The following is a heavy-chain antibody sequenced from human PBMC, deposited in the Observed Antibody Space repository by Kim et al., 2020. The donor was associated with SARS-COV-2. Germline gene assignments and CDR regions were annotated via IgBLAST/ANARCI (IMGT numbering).Heavy chain of an antibody. CDR3: ARGGFPPIS. D-gene: IGHD3-10*01. J-gene: IGHJ5*02. V-gene: IGHV3-7*03. CDR1: GFSLNGIW. Sequence: GGSLRLSCAASGFSLNGIWMSWLRQAPRKGLEWVANIKHDGSEKYYVDSVKGRFTISRDNPRNSLFLHMNSLRAEDTAVYYCARGGFPPISWGQGTLVTVSS. CDR2: IKHDGSEK.